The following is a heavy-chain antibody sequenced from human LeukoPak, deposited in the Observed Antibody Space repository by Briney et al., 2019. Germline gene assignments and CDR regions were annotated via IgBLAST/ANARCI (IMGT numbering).Heavy chain of an antibody. CDR2: ISTTGGYT. V-gene: IGHV3-23*01. CDR1: GFSFSTYD. D-gene: IGHD5-24*01. J-gene: IGHJ4*02. Sequence: GVSLRLSCVGSGFSFSTYDMVWVRQTPGKGREWGSAISTTGGYTESADSVKGRFTISRDNPQNTLFLQMHSLRAEDTAVYYCAKKPATIKFPFDIWGQGTLVTVSP. CDR3: AKKPATIKFPFDI.